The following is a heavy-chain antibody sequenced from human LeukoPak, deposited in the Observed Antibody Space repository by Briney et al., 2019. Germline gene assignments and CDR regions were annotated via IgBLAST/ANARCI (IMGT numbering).Heavy chain of an antibody. V-gene: IGHV4-59*01. CDR2: IYHSGST. CDR1: GGSINSYY. D-gene: IGHD3-22*01. Sequence: PSETLSLTCTVSGGSINSYYWSWIRQPPGKGLEWIGHIYHSGSTNYNPPLKSRVTISVYMSKNQFSLKLSSVTAADTAVYYCASGHYYDSSGYPGYWGQGTLVTVSS. J-gene: IGHJ4*02. CDR3: ASGHYYDSSGYPGY.